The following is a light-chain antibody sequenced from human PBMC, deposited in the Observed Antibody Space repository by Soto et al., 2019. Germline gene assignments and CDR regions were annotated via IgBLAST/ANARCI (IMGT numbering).Light chain of an antibody. J-gene: IGKJ1*01. V-gene: IGKV2-30*01. CDR1: QSLVYSDGNTY. Sequence: DVVMTQSPLSLPVTLGQPASISCRSSQSLVYSDGNTYLNWFQQRPGQSPRRLIYKVSNRDSGVPVRFSGSGSGTDFTLKISRVEAVDVGVYYCMQGTHWPPSWTFGQGTKVEIK. CDR2: KVS. CDR3: MQGTHWPPSWT.